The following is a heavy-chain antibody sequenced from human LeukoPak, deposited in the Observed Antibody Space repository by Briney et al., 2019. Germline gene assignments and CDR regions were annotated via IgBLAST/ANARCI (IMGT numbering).Heavy chain of an antibody. V-gene: IGHV1-69*05. J-gene: IGHJ5*02. CDR2: IIPIFGTA. Sequence: SVKVSCKASGGTFSSYAISWVRQAPGQGLGWMGRIIPIFGTANYAQKFQGRVTITTDESTSTAYMELSSLRSEDAAVYYCASDPGYSYGYGWFDPWGQGTLVTVSS. CDR3: ASDPGYSYGYGWFDP. D-gene: IGHD5-18*01. CDR1: GGTFSSYA.